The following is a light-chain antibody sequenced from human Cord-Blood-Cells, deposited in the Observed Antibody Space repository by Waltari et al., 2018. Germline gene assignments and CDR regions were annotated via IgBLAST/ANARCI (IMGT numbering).Light chain of an antibody. CDR3: QTWGTGIHVV. J-gene: IGLJ2*01. V-gene: IGLV4-69*01. CDR1: SGHSSYA. CDR2: LNSDGSH. Sequence: QLVLTQSPSASASLGASVKLTCTLSSGHSSYAIAWHQQQPEKGPRYLMKLNSDGSHSKGDVIPDRCSGSSSGAERYLTLSSLQSEDEADYYCQTWGTGIHVVFGGGTKLTVL.